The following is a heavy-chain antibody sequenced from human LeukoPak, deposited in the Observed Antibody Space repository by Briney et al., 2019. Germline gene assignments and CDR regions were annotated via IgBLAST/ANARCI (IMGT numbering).Heavy chain of an antibody. V-gene: IGHV4-4*07. CDR2: IYTSGST. Sequence: PSETLSLTCTVSGGSISSYYWSWIRQPAGKGLEWIGRIYTSGSTNYNPSLKSRVTMSVDTSKNQFSLKLSSVTAADTAVYYCARDYCSSTSCHIDYWGQGTLVTVSS. CDR1: GGSISSYY. J-gene: IGHJ4*02. D-gene: IGHD2-2*01. CDR3: ARDYCSSTSCHIDY.